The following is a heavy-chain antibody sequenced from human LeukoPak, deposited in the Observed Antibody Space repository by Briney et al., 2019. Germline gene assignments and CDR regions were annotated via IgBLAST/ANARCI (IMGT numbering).Heavy chain of an antibody. J-gene: IGHJ5*02. CDR3: ARGANIVVVPAAIRDWFDP. D-gene: IGHD2-2*02. V-gene: IGHV1-2*02. CDR2: INPNSGGT. Sequence: GAAVKVSCKASGYTFTGYYMHWVRQAPGQGLEWMGWINPNSGGTNYAQKFQGRVTMTRDTSISTAYMELSRLRSDDTAVYYCARGANIVVVPAAIRDWFDPWGQGTLVTVSS. CDR1: GYTFTGYY.